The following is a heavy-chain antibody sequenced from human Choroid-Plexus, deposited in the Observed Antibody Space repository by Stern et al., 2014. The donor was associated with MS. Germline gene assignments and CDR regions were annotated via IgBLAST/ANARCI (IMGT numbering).Heavy chain of an antibody. V-gene: IGHV5-51*01. CDR1: GYNFGDYG. Sequence: EDQLVESGAEVKKPGESLKISCKGSGYNFGDYGIGWGRQKPGKGLEWMGTILPADSDSRYSPSFEGQVTISADESISTAFLQSSSLKASDTGIYYCARHQPAATFAMDVWGQGTTVIVSS. D-gene: IGHD2-2*01. J-gene: IGHJ6*02. CDR2: ILPADSDS. CDR3: ARHQPAATFAMDV.